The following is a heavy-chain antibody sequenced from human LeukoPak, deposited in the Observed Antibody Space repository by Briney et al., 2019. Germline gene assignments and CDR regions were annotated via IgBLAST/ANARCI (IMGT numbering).Heavy chain of an antibody. V-gene: IGHV3-23*01. CDR3: VRDLDWGAYDY. J-gene: IGHJ4*02. D-gene: IGHD3-9*01. CDR1: GITFSSYG. CDR2: ISSTGGTT. Sequence: PGGSLRLACAASGITFSSYGMSWVRQAPGKGLEWVSSISSTGGTTYYADSVKGRFTISRDNAKNSLYLQMNSLRTEDTAVYYCVRDLDWGAYDYWGQGTLVTVSS.